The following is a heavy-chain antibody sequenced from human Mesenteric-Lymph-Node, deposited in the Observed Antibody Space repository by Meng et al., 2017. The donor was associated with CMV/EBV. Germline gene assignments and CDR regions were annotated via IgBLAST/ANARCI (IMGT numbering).Heavy chain of an antibody. J-gene: IGHJ4*02. V-gene: IGHV3-30-3*01. CDR1: RFPFSTYA. CDR3: AKDVVGPTKGFDY. Sequence: GESLKISCAASRFPFSTYAMHWVRQAPGKGLEWAALISHDGNNKYYADSVKGRFTISRDNSKNTLYLQMNSLGADDTALYYCAKDVVGPTKGFDYWGQGAQVTVSS. D-gene: IGHD1-26*01. CDR2: ISHDGNNK.